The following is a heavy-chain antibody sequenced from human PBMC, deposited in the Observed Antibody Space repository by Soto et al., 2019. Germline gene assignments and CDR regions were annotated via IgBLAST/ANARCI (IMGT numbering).Heavy chain of an antibody. D-gene: IGHD3-16*01. Sequence: ASVKVSCKASGYTFTSYDINWVRQATGRGLEWMGWMNPNSGNTGYAQKFQGRVTMTRNTSISTAYMELSSLRSEDTAVYYCARAPFKGGNYYYYGMDVWGQGTTVTVSS. CDR2: MNPNSGNT. V-gene: IGHV1-8*01. CDR3: ARAPFKGGNYYYYGMDV. CDR1: GYTFTSYD. J-gene: IGHJ6*02.